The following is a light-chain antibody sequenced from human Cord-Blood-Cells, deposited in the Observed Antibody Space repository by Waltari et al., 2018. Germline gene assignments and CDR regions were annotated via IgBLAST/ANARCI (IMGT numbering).Light chain of an antibody. CDR1: QSISSW. CDR2: DAS. CDR3: QQYNSYSYT. Sequence: DIQMPQSPSTLSASAGDRVTIPCRASQSISSWLAWYQQKPGKAPKLLIYDASSLESGVPSRFSGSGSGTEFTLTISSLQPDDFATYYCQQYNSYSYTFGQGTKLEIK. V-gene: IGKV1-5*01. J-gene: IGKJ2*01.